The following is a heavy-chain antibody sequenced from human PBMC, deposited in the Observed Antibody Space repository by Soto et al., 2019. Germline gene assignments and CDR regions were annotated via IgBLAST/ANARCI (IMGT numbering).Heavy chain of an antibody. Sequence: SETLSLTCAVYGGSFSGYYWSWIRQPPGKGLEWIGYIYYSGSTNYNPSLKSRVTISVDTSKNQFSLKLSSVTAADTAVYYCARHTYYDFWSGYSPFDYWGRGSLVTVAS. CDR2: IYYSGST. CDR3: ARHTYYDFWSGYSPFDY. CDR1: GGSFSGYY. D-gene: IGHD3-3*01. V-gene: IGHV4-59*08. J-gene: IGHJ4*02.